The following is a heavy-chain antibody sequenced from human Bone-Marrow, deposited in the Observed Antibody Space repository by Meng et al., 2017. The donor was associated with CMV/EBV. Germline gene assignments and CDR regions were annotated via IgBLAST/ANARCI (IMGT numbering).Heavy chain of an antibody. CDR1: GYTFTSYC. CDR3: ARGPNEYSSGWLFFDY. CDR2: INPSGGST. Sequence: GYTFTSYCMHWVRQAPGQGLEWMGIINPSGGSTSYAQKFQGRVTMTRDTSTSTVYIELSSLGSEDTAVYYCARGPNEYSSGWLFFDYWGQGTLVTVSS. V-gene: IGHV1-46*01. J-gene: IGHJ4*02. D-gene: IGHD6-19*01.